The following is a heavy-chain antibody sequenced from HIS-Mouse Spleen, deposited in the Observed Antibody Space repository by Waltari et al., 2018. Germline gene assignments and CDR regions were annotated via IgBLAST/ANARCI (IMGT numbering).Heavy chain of an antibody. CDR3: ARDAPARGVCYPRGFDY. Sequence: QLQLQESGPGLVKPSETLSLTCTVSGGSISSSSYYWGWIRQPPGKGLEGIWSTYYSGSTYYNPSLKSRVTISVEPSKNQFSLKRSSVTAADTAVYYCARDAPARGVCYPRGFDYWGQGTLVTVSS. CDR2: TYYSGST. CDR1: GGSISSSSYY. J-gene: IGHJ4*02. V-gene: IGHV4-39*07. D-gene: IGHD2-8*02.